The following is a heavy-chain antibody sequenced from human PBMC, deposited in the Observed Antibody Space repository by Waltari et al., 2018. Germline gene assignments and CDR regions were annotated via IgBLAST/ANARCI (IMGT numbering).Heavy chain of an antibody. Sequence: EVQLLESGGGLVQPGGSLRLSCAASGFTFSSYAMSWVRQAPGKGLEWVSVIYSGGSTYYADSVKGRFTISRDNSKNTLYLQMNSLRAEDTAVYYCAKGDYDILTGPDYWGQGTLVTVSS. D-gene: IGHD3-9*01. CDR2: IYSGGST. J-gene: IGHJ4*02. V-gene: IGHV3-23*03. CDR3: AKGDYDILTGPDY. CDR1: GFTFSSYA.